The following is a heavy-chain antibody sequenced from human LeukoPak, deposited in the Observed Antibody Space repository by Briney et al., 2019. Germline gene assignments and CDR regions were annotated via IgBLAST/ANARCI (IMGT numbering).Heavy chain of an antibody. CDR3: ARGRWAPYSSSSGYYYMDV. J-gene: IGHJ6*03. Sequence: SETLSLTCTVSGGSISSSSYYWGWIRQPPGKGLEWIGSIYYSGSTYYNPSLKSRVTISVDTSKNQFSLKLSFVTAADTAVYYCARGRWAPYSSSSGYYYMDVWGKGTTVTVSS. CDR1: GGSISSSSYY. CDR2: IYYSGST. D-gene: IGHD6-6*01. V-gene: IGHV4-39*07.